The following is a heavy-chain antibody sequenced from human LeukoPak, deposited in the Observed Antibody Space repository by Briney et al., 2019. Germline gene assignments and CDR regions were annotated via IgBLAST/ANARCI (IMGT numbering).Heavy chain of an antibody. J-gene: IGHJ6*02. CDR2: IIPIFGTA. Sequence: SVKVSCKAAGGTFISYSISWVRQAPGQGLEWMGGIIPIFGTANYAQKFHGRVTITADESTSTAYMELSSLRSEDTAVYYCARSGSYYSHLDYYYGMDVWGQGTTVTVSS. CDR1: GGTFISYS. V-gene: IGHV1-69*13. CDR3: ARSGSYYSHLDYYYGMDV. D-gene: IGHD1-26*01.